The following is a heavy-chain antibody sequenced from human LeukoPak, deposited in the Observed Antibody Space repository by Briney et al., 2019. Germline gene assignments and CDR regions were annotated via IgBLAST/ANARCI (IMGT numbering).Heavy chain of an antibody. CDR2: INPNSGGT. D-gene: IGHD2-15*01. V-gene: IGHV1-2*06. CDR3: ARGYCSGGSCYSVENWFDP. CDR1: GYTFTGYY. Sequence: ASVKVSCKASGYTFTGYYMFWVRQAPGQGLEWMGRINPNSGGTNYTQKFQGRVTMTRDTSISTAYMELSRLRSDDTAVYYCARGYCSGGSCYSVENWFDPWGQGTLVTVSS. J-gene: IGHJ5*02.